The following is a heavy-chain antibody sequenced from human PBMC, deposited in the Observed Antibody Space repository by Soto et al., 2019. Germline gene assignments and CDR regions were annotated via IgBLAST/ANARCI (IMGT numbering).Heavy chain of an antibody. V-gene: IGHV4-4*02. J-gene: IGHJ6*02. Sequence: NPSETLSLTCAVSGGSISSSNWWSWVRQPPGKGLEWIGEIYHSGSTNYNPSLKSRVTISVDKSKNQFSLKLSSVTAADTAVYYCARASKLRFLEWLPFNYYYGMDVWGQGTTVTVSS. CDR3: ARASKLRFLEWLPFNYYYGMDV. CDR2: IYHSGST. CDR1: GGSISSSNW. D-gene: IGHD3-3*01.